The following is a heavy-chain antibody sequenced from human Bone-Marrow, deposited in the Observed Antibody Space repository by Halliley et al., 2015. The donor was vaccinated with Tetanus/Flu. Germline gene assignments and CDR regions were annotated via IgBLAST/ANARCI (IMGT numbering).Heavy chain of an antibody. Sequence: SFDGKNQWYAASVRGRFTISRDDSKNTVYLHMNSLSPEDPALYYCAKWGNMATTSVSFNYFDYWGQGTLVTVSS. J-gene: IGHJ4*02. CDR3: AKWGNMATTSVSFNYFDY. CDR2: SFDGKNQ. D-gene: IGHD3-16*01. V-gene: IGHV3-30*18.